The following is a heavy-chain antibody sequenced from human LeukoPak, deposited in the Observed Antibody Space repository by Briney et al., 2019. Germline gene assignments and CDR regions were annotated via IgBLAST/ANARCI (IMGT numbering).Heavy chain of an antibody. D-gene: IGHD3-22*01. V-gene: IGHV4-59*01. J-gene: IGHJ4*02. CDR3: ARGGRLLGKVDY. CDR2: IYYSGST. Sequence: SETLSLTCTVSGGSITNYYWSWIRQPPGKGLEWIGYIYYSGSTNYNPSLKSRVTISVDTSTNQFSLKLSSVTAADTAVYFCARGGRLLGKVDYWGQGTLVTVSS. CDR1: GGSITNYY.